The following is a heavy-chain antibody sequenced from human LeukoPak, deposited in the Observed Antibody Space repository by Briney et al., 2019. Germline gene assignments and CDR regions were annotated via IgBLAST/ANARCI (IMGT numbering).Heavy chain of an antibody. Sequence: GASVKVSCKASGYTFTSYDINWVRQATGQGLEWMGWMNPNSGNTGYAQKFQGRVTMTRNTSISTAYIELSSLRSEDTAVYYCARGFVPPVNYYYYYYMDVWGKGTTVTISS. V-gene: IGHV1-8*01. CDR3: ARGFVPPVNYYYYYYMDV. J-gene: IGHJ6*03. CDR1: GYTFTSYD. CDR2: MNPNSGNT. D-gene: IGHD2-21*01.